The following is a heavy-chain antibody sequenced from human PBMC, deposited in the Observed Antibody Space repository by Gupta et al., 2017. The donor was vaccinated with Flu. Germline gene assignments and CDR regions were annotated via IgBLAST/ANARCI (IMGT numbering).Heavy chain of an antibody. D-gene: IGHD5-24*01. J-gene: IGHJ4*02. CDR2: IITILGIA. CDR3: ARGAGDGYNLGFDY. CDR1: GGTFSSYT. Sequence: SSVKVSCKASGGTFSSYTISWVRQAPGQGLEWMGRIITILGIANYAQKFQGRVTITADKSTSTAYMELSSLRAEDTAVYYCARGAGDGYNLGFDYWGQGTLVTVSS. V-gene: IGHV1-69*02.